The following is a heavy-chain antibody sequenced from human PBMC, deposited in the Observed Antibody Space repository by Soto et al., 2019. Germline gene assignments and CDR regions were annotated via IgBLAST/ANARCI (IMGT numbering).Heavy chain of an antibody. CDR2: ISSSSSYI. J-gene: IGHJ3*02. CDR1: GFTFSSYS. Sequence: EVQLVESGGGLVKPGGSLRLSCAASGFTFSSYSMNWVRQAPGKGLEWVSSISSSSSYIYYADSVKGLFTISRDKANNSLYLQMNSLGAEDPAVYYCATLAAEEAFDMLGQGTMVTVSS. D-gene: IGHD6-13*01. CDR3: ATLAAEEAFDM. V-gene: IGHV3-21*01.